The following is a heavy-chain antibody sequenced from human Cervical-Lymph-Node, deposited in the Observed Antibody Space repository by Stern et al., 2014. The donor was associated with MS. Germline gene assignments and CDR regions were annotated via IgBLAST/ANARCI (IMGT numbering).Heavy chain of an antibody. J-gene: IGHJ6*02. CDR1: GYNFASYW. CDR2: IYPDDSVA. D-gene: IGHD3-3*01. CDR3: VRPTGIGYDFYNEGRGGIDV. Sequence: EVQLVQSGAEVKKPGESLKISCRASGYNFASYWIGWVRQMPGTGLDWMGIIYPDDSVARYIPFCQGQVTLSVDESINTAYLQWSSLKASDTATYYCVRPTGIGYDFYNEGRGGIDVWGQGTTVIVSS. V-gene: IGHV5-51*01.